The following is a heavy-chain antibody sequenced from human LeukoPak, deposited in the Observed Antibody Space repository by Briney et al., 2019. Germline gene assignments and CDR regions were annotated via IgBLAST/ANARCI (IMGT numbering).Heavy chain of an antibody. CDR2: ISAYNGNT. D-gene: IGHD6-13*01. CDR1: GYSFTSYG. V-gene: IGHV1-18*01. CDR3: ARDVAAAGTVGDFDY. J-gene: IGHJ4*02. Sequence: GESLKISCKGSGYSFTSYGISWVRQAPGQGLEWMGWISAYNGNTNYAQKLQGRVTMTTDTSTSTAYMELRSLRSDDTAVYYCARDVAAAGTVGDFDYWGQGTLVTVSS.